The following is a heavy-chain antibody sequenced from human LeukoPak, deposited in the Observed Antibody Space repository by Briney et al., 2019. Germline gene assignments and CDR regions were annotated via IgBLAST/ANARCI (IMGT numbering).Heavy chain of an antibody. CDR3: ARHGPFYSNRNYFDP. CDR2: IYPDDSDT. J-gene: IGHJ5*02. V-gene: IGHV5-51*01. Sequence: GESLKISCKGSGYSFTNYWIGWVRQMPGKGLGWMGIIYPDDSDTRYSPSFQGQVTISADKSINTAYLQWSSLKASDTAIYYCARHGPFYSNRNYFDPWGQGTLVTVSS. D-gene: IGHD4-11*01. CDR1: GYSFTNYW.